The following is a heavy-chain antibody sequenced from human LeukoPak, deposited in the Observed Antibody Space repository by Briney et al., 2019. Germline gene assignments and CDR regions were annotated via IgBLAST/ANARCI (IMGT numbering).Heavy chain of an antibody. Sequence: SETLSLTCAVSGGSISSYYWTWIRQPPGKGLEWVGYIQNSAIYRAKIKSSPSLQSRVSLSVDTSKNQVSLTVNSVTAADTAVYYCARLSSTLYYSMDVWGPGTAVTVSS. CDR1: GGSISSYY. CDR3: ARLSSTLYYSMDV. D-gene: IGHD6-6*01. CDR2: IQNSAIYRAKI. V-gene: IGHV4-59*08. J-gene: IGHJ6*02.